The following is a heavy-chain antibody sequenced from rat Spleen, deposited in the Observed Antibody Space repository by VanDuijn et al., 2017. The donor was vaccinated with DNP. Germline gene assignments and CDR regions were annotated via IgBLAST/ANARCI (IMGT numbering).Heavy chain of an antibody. CDR3: ARDFRGSDY. CDR1: GFTFSDYN. J-gene: IGHJ2*01. V-gene: IGHV5-25*01. CDR2: ISIGGYNT. D-gene: IGHD4-4*01. Sequence: EVQLVESGGGLEQPGRSLKLSCAASGFTFSDYNMAWVRQAPKKGLEWVASISIGGYNTYYRDSVKGRFTISRDDAKDTLYLQMNSLRSEDTATYYCARDFRGSDYWGQGVMVTVSS.